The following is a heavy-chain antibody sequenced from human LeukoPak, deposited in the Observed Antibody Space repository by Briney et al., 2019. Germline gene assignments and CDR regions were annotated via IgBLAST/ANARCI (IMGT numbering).Heavy chain of an antibody. CDR1: GGSFSGYY. Sequence: SETLSLTXAVYGGSFSGYYWSWIRQPPGKGLEWIGEINHSGSTNYNPSLKSRVTISVDTSKNQFSLKLSSVTAADTAVYYCARGPTVVTHSYYYYYMDVWGKGTTVTVSS. V-gene: IGHV4-34*01. CDR2: INHSGST. J-gene: IGHJ6*03. CDR3: ARGPTVVTHSYYYYYMDV. D-gene: IGHD4-23*01.